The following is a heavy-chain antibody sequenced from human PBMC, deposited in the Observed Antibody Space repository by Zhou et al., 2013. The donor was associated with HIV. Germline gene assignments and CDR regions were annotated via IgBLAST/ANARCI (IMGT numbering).Heavy chain of an antibody. V-gene: IGHV1-8*03. CDR2: MNPNSGNT. D-gene: IGHD2-2*01. J-gene: IGHJ3*02. CDR3: ARNKGYCSSTSCYGSAFDI. CDR1: GYTFTSYD. Sequence: QVQLVQSGAEVKKPGASVKVSCKASGYTFTSYDINWVRQATGQGLEWMGWMNPNSGNTGYAQKFQGRVTITRNTSISTAYMELSSLRSEDTAVYYCARNKGYCSSTSCYGSAFDIWGQGTMVTVSS.